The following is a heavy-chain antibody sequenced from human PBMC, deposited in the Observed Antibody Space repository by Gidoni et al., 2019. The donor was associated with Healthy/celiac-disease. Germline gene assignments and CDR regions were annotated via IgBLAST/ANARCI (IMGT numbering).Heavy chain of an antibody. V-gene: IGHV4-31*03. Sequence: QVQLQESGPGLVTPSQTLSLTCTVSGGSTSSGGYYWSWIRQHPGKGLEWIGYIYYSGSTYYNPSLKSRVTISVDTSKNQFSLKLSSVTAADTAVYYCARDSDDSSGWYYFDYWGQGTLVTVSS. J-gene: IGHJ4*02. CDR2: IYYSGST. CDR1: GGSTSSGGYY. D-gene: IGHD6-19*01. CDR3: ARDSDDSSGWYYFDY.